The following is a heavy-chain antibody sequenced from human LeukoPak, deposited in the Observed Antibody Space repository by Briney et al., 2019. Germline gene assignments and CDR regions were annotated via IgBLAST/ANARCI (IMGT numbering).Heavy chain of an antibody. CDR2: ISSNGGST. J-gene: IGHJ4*02. Sequence: AGGSLRLSCSASGFTFSNNAMHWVRQAPGKGLEYVLAISSNGGSTYYADSVKGRFTISRDNSKNTVYLQMSSLRGEDTAVYYCARGNGWFDYWGQGTLVTVSS. CDR3: ARGNGWFDY. D-gene: IGHD6-19*01. CDR1: GFTFSNNA. V-gene: IGHV3-64D*06.